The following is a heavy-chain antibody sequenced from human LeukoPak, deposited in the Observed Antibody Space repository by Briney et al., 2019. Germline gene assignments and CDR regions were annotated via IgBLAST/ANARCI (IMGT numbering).Heavy chain of an antibody. J-gene: IGHJ4*02. CDR1: GYTLTGYY. V-gene: IGHV1-2*02. CDR3: SRAQGCSSTSCPHDY. CDR2: INPNSGGT. D-gene: IGHD2-2*01. Sequence: ASVKVSCKASGYTLTGYYMHWARQAPGQGPEWMGWINPNSGGTNYAQKFQGRVTMPRDTSISTAYMELSRLRSDDTAVYYFSRAQGCSSTSCPHDYWGQGTLVTVSS.